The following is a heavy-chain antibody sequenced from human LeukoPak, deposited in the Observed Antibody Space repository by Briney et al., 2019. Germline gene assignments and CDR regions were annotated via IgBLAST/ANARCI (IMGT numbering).Heavy chain of an antibody. CDR1: GYTFTGYH. CDR2: INPNSGGT. D-gene: IGHD5-12*01. V-gene: IGHV1-2*02. Sequence: GASVKVSCKASGYTFTGYHMHWVRQAPGQGLEWMGWINPNSGGTNYAQKFQGRVTMTRDTSISTAYMELSSLRSDDTAVYYCARDRAVATIGGVDYWGQGTLVTVSS. J-gene: IGHJ4*02. CDR3: ARDRAVATIGGVDY.